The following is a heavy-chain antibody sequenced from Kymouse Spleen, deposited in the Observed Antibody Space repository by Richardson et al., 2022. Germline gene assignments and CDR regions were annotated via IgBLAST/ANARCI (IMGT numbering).Heavy chain of an antibody. D-gene: IGHD6-6*01. CDR3: ARDDVEYSSSSGRDY. J-gene: IGHJ4*02. CDR2: IWYDGSNK. Sequence: QVQLVESGGGVVQPGRSLRLSCAASGFTFSSYGMHWVRQAPGKGLEWVAVIWYDGSNKYYADSVKGRFTISRDNSKNTLYLQMNSLRAEDTAVYYCARDDVEYSSSSGRDYWGQGTLVTVSS. CDR1: GFTFSSYG. V-gene: IGHV3-33*01.